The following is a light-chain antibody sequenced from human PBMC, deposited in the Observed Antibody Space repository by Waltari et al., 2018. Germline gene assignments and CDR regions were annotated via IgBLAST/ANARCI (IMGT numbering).Light chain of an antibody. CDR3: NSYTNSGTYV. CDR2: DVS. CDR1: RSDVGTHNY. J-gene: IGLJ1*01. Sequence: QSALTQPASVSGSPGQSITISCTGTRSDVGTHNYVSWYQQRPGKAPDLIIFDVSNRPSGVSIRFSGSKSGNTVSLTISGLQAEDEADYYCNSYTNSGTYVFGSGTKVTVL. V-gene: IGLV2-14*03.